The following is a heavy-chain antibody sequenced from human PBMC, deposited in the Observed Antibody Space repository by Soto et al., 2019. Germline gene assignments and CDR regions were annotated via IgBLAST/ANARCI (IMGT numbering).Heavy chain of an antibody. V-gene: IGHV1-2*02. Sequence: QVQLVQSGAEVKKPGASVKVSCKASGYTFTGYYMHWVRQAPGQGLEWMGWINPNSGGTNYAQKFQGRVTMTRDTSISTAYVELSRLRSDDTAVYYCAREYYYDSSGYIGWFDPWGQGTLVTVSS. D-gene: IGHD3-22*01. CDR2: INPNSGGT. CDR1: GYTFTGYY. CDR3: AREYYYDSSGYIGWFDP. J-gene: IGHJ5*02.